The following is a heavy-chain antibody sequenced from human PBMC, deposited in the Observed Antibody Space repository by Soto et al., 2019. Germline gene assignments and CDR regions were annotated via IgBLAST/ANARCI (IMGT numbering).Heavy chain of an antibody. CDR1: GGSFSGYY. V-gene: IGHV4-34*01. Sequence: PSETLSLTCAVYGGSFSGYYWSWIRQPPGKGLEWIGEINHSGSTNYNPSLKSRVTIPVDTSKNQFSLKLSSVTAADTAVYYCARGSTGTPDTWGQGTLVTVSS. J-gene: IGHJ5*02. D-gene: IGHD1-1*01. CDR3: ARGSTGTPDT. CDR2: INHSGST.